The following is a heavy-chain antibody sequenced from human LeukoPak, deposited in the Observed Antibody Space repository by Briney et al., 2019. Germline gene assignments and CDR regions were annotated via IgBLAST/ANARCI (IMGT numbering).Heavy chain of an antibody. CDR1: GASINSYY. Sequence: SETLSLTCSVSGASINSYYWSWIRQPPGRGLEWIGYIYHPGSTNYNSSFRSRVTISVDTSKNQVSLGLSSVTAADTAVYYCARGGYYYDSRNYPSFGGLNFAYWGQGSLVTVSS. CDR2: IYHPGST. V-gene: IGHV4-59*01. J-gene: IGHJ4*02. CDR3: ARGGYYYDSRNYPSFGGLNFAY. D-gene: IGHD3-22*01.